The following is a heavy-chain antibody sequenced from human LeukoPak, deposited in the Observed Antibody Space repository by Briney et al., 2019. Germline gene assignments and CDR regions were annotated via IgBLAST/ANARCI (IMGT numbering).Heavy chain of an antibody. CDR3: ARRYCSGGSCNFDY. CDR2: ISAYNGNT. V-gene: IGHV1-18*04. Sequence: ASVKVSCKASGYTFTGYYMHWVRQAPGQGLEWMGWISAYNGNTNYAQKLQGRVTMTTDTSTSTAYMELRSLRSDDTAVYYCARRYCSGGSCNFDYWGQGTLVTVSS. CDR1: GYTFTGYY. J-gene: IGHJ4*02. D-gene: IGHD2-15*01.